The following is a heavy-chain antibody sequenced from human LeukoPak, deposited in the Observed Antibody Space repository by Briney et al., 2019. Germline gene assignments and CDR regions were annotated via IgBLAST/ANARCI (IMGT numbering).Heavy chain of an antibody. D-gene: IGHD3-22*01. CDR3: ARGSSHYYDSSGYSLDY. V-gene: IGHV4-39*07. J-gene: IGHJ4*02. Sequence: SETLSLTCTVSGGSISSSSYYWGWIRQAPGKGLEWIGEINHSGSTNYNPSLKSRVTISVDTSKNQFSLKLSSVTAADTAVYYCARGSSHYYDSSGYSLDYWGQGTLVTVSS. CDR2: INHSGST. CDR1: GGSISSSSYY.